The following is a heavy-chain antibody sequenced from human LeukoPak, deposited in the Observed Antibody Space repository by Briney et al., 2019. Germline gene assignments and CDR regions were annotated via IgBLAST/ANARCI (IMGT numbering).Heavy chain of an antibody. CDR3: ARTYYDFWSGYSTTYYFDY. CDR1: GFTFSNYA. CDR2: ISGSASST. V-gene: IGHV3-23*01. D-gene: IGHD3-3*01. Sequence: GGSLRLSCAASGFTFSNYAMSWVRQAPGKGLEWVSAISGSASSTYHADSVKGRFTISRDNAKNSLYLQMNSLRAEDTAVYYCARTYYDFWSGYSTTYYFDYWGQGTLVTVSS. J-gene: IGHJ4*02.